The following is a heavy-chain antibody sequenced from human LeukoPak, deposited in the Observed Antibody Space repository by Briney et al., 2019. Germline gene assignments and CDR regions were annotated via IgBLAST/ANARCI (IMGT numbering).Heavy chain of an antibody. CDR3: ARQSGYAVNNAFDI. CDR2: INYSGST. Sequence: PSETLSLTCTVSGGSISSYYWNWLRQPPGKGLEWIGSINYSGSTYYNPSLKSRVTISVDTSKNQFSLKLSSLTAADTAVYYCARQSGYAVNNAFDIWGQGTMVTVSS. J-gene: IGHJ3*02. D-gene: IGHD5-12*01. V-gene: IGHV4-39*01. CDR1: GGSISSYY.